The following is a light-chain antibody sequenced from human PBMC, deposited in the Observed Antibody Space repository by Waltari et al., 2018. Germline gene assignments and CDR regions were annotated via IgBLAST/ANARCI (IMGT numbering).Light chain of an antibody. CDR2: DTS. CDR1: QDINTH. J-gene: IGKJ2*01. Sequence: DIRLTQSPPSLSPSLGERFTFTCQASQDINTHLNWYQQKAGKAPKVLIYDTSNLEIGVPSRFSGSGSGTDFIFTISSLQPEDIAAYYCQQYDNLPYTFGQGTKLEI. V-gene: IGKV1-33*01. CDR3: QQYDNLPYT.